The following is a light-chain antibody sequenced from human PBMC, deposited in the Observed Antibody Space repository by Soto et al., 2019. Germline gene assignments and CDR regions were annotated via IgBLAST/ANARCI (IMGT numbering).Light chain of an antibody. Sequence: EIVLTQSPGTLSLSPGERATLSCRASQSVTSNYLAWYQQTPGQAPRLLFFGASIRATGIPDRFSGSGSGTDFTLTISRLEPEDFAVYYCQQYGSSRTFGQGTKVDIK. CDR2: GAS. J-gene: IGKJ1*01. CDR3: QQYGSSRT. V-gene: IGKV3-20*01. CDR1: QSVTSNY.